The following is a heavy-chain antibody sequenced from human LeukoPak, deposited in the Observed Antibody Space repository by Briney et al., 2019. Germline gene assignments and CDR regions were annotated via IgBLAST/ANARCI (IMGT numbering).Heavy chain of an antibody. CDR3: ARDYGDYDY. J-gene: IGHJ4*02. CDR2: ISPDTGKT. Sequence: ASVKVSCKTSGYTFTTYGISWVRQAPGQGIEWMGWISPDTGKTNYEQKLQGRVTMTTDTSTSTACMELRSLRYDDTAVYYCARDYGDYDYWGQGTLVTVSS. V-gene: IGHV1-18*01. CDR1: GYTFTTYG. D-gene: IGHD4-17*01.